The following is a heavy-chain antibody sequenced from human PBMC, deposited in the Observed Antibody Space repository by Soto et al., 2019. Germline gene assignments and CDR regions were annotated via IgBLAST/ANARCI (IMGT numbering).Heavy chain of an antibody. J-gene: IGHJ4*02. V-gene: IGHV3-23*01. CDR1: GFTFSSYA. Sequence: PGGSLRLSCAASGFTFSSYAMSWGRQAPGKGLEWVSAISVSGGSTYYADSVKGRFTISRDNSKNTLYLQMNSLRAEDTAVYYCAKDEGELLDGAYFDYWGQGTLVTVSS. CDR3: AKDEGELLDGAYFDY. CDR2: ISVSGGST. D-gene: IGHD1-26*01.